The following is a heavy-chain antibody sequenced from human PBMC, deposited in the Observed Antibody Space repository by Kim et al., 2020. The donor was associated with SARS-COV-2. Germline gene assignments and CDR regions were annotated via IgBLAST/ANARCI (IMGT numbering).Heavy chain of an antibody. CDR2: ISSSGSTI. Sequence: GGSLRLSCAASGFTFSSYEMNWVRQAPGKGLEWVSYISSSGSTIYYADSVKGRFTISRDNAKNSLYLQMNSLRAEDTAVYYCARAYDYVWGSYPSDAFDIWGQGTMVTVSS. V-gene: IGHV3-48*03. D-gene: IGHD3-16*02. J-gene: IGHJ3*02. CDR1: GFTFSSYE. CDR3: ARAYDYVWGSYPSDAFDI.